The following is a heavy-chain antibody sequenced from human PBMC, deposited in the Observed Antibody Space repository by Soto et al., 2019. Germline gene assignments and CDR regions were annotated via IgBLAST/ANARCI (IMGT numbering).Heavy chain of an antibody. D-gene: IGHD1-1*01. CDR1: GFSLSSSGMR. J-gene: IGHJ5*02. CDR3: AKTGTDGSWFDP. V-gene: IGHV2-70*04. CDR2: IDWDDDK. Sequence: SGPTLVNPTQTLRLTCTFSGFSLSSSGMRVSWIRQPPGKALEWLARIDWDDDKYYSTSLRTRLTISKDTSKNQVVLTMTNMDPVDTATYYCAKTGTDGSWFDPWGQGTLVTVSS.